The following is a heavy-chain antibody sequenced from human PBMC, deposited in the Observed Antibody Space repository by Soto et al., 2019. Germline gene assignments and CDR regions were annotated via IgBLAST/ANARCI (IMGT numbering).Heavy chain of an antibody. D-gene: IGHD3-16*01. CDR1: GFTFSSYG. CDR3: GRGGDSDY. CDR2: IWYDGSNK. V-gene: IGHV3-33*01. J-gene: IGHJ4*02. Sequence: QVQLVESGGGVVQPGRSLRLSCAASGFTFSSYGMHWVRQAPGKGLEWVAVIWYDGSNKYYADSVKGRFTISRDNSKNPLFLQMNSLRAEDTAVYYGGRGGDSDYWGQGTLVTVSS.